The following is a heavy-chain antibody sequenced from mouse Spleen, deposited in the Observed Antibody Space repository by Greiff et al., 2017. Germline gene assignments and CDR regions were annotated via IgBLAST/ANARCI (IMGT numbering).Heavy chain of an antibody. CDR2: IYPRSGNT. Sequence: QVQLQQSGAELARPGASVKLSCKASGYTFTSYGISWVKQRTGQGLEWIGEIYPRSGNTYYNEKFKGKATLTADKSSSTAYMELRSLTSEDSAVYFCAFYGYDRTWFAYWGQGTLVTVSA. J-gene: IGHJ3*01. D-gene: IGHD2-2*01. V-gene: IGHV1-81*01. CDR3: AFYGYDRTWFAY. CDR1: GYTFTSYG.